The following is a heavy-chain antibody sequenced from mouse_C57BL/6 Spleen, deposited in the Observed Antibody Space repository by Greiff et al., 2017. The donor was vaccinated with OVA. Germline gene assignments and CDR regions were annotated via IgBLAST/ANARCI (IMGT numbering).Heavy chain of an antibody. V-gene: IGHV1-59*01. J-gene: IGHJ2*01. CDR2: IDPSDSYT. Sequence: QVQLQQPGAELVRPGTSVKLSCKASGYTFTSYWMHWVKQRPGQGLEWIGVIDPSDSYTNYNQKFTGKATLTVDTSSSTAYMQLSSLTSEYSAVYYCARGCDGSCYFDYWGQGTTLTVSS. CDR1: GYTFTSYW. CDR3: ARGCDGSCYFDY. D-gene: IGHD1-1*01.